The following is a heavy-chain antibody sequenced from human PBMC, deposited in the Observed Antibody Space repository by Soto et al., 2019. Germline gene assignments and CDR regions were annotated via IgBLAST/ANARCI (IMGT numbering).Heavy chain of an antibody. V-gene: IGHV3-9*01. D-gene: IGHD3-22*01. CDR3: AKEPSGYSYWYFDL. Sequence: EVQLVESGGGLVQPGRSLRLSCAASGFTFDDYAMHWVRQARGKGLEWGSGSSWNSGSIGYADSVKGRCTISRDNAKNSLYLQMNSLRAEETALYYCAKEPSGYSYWYFDLWGRCTLVNVSS. J-gene: IGHJ2*01. CDR2: SSWNSGSI. CDR1: GFTFDDYA.